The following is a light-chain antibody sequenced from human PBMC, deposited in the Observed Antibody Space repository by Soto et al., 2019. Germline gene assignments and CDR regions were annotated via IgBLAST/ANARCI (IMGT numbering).Light chain of an antibody. J-gene: IGKJ1*01. V-gene: IGKV3-20*01. CDR2: ASS. CDR3: QQYGDSSWT. Sequence: EIVLTQSPGTLSSSPGERATLSCRASQSVSSSYLAWYQHKPGQAPRLLIYASSSRATGIPDRFGGSGSGTDFTLTISRLEPEDFAVYYCQQYGDSSWTFGQWTKVEIK. CDR1: QSVSSSY.